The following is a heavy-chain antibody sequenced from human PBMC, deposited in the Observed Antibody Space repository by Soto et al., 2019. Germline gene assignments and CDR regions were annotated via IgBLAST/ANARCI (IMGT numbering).Heavy chain of an antibody. CDR1: GGSISSYY. CDR2: IYYSGST. V-gene: IGHV4-59*12. D-gene: IGHD2-8*01. Sequence: SETLSLTCTVSGGSISSYYWSWIRQPPGKGLEWIGYIYYSGSTNYNPSLKSRVTISVDTSKNQFSLKLSSVTAADTAVYYCARDSYCTNGVCYNYFDYWGQGTLVTVSS. CDR3: ARDSYCTNGVCYNYFDY. J-gene: IGHJ4*02.